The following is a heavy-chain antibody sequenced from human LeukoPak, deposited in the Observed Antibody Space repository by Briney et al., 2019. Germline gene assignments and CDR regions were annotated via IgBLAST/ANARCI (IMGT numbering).Heavy chain of an antibody. CDR1: GFAFRNYA. J-gene: IGHJ4*02. V-gene: IGHV3-23*01. CDR2: ISGDGETT. D-gene: IGHD2-21*01. CDR3: AKFLPTHIVVANYYFDY. Sequence: GGSLRLSCAASGFAFRNYAMSWVRQAPGKGLEWVSSISGDGETTYYPDSVKGRFTISRDNSKNTLYLQMDSLRAEDTAVYYCAKFLPTHIVVANYYFDYWGQGTLVTVSS.